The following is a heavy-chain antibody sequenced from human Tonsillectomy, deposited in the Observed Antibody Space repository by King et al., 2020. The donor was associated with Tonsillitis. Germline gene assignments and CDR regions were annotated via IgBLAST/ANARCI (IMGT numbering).Heavy chain of an antibody. CDR1: GFALSNYW. J-gene: IGHJ3*02. D-gene: IGHD6-13*01. CDR2: INYDGSTT. V-gene: IGHV3-74*01. Sequence: VQLVESGGGLVQPGGSLRLSCAASGFALSNYWMHWVRQVPGKGLVWVSRINYDGSTTNYADSVRGRFTISRDKAKNTLYLQMNSLRAEDTAVYHCFRIAADDAFDIWGQGTMVAVSS. CDR3: FRIAADDAFDI.